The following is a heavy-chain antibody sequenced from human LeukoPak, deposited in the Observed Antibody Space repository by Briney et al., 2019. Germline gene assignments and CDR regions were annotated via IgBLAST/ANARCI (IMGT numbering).Heavy chain of an antibody. CDR3: ARVIAPTDYYDSTFDY. V-gene: IGHV1-2*02. J-gene: IGHJ4*02. CDR1: GYTFTGYY. Sequence: ASVKVSCKASGYTFTGYYMHWVRQAPGQGLEWMGWINPNSGGTNYAQKFQGRVTMTRDTSISTAYMELSRLRSDDTAVYYCARVIAPTDYYDSTFDYWGQETLVTVSS. CDR2: INPNSGGT. D-gene: IGHD3-22*01.